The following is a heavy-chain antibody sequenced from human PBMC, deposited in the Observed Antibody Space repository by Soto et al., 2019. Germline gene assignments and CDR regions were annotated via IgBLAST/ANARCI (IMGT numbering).Heavy chain of an antibody. V-gene: IGHV1-18*01. Sequence: ASVKVSCKASGYTFSTYAITLVRQAPGQGLEWMGWISAYNGDTNYAQKFQGRVTMTTDTSTSTAYMELRSLRSDDTAVYYCARLGSWKADYWGQGTLVTVSS. CDR3: ARLGSWKADY. CDR2: ISAYNGDT. J-gene: IGHJ4*02. D-gene: IGHD6-13*01. CDR1: GYTFSTYA.